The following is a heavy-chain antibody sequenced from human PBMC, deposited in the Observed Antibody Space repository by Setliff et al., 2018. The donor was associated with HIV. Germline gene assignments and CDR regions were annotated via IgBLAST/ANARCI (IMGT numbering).Heavy chain of an antibody. CDR2: LSGSGGNT. D-gene: IGHD5-18*01. CDR3: AKESPRAGYSVFDY. CDR1: GLTFSSYA. Sequence: GGSLRLSCVASGLTFSSYAMSWVRQAPGKGLEWVAALSGSGGNTSYADSVTGRFTISRDDSKNTLYLQMNSLRAEDTAVYYCAKESPRAGYSVFDYWGQGTLVTVSS. V-gene: IGHV3-23*01. J-gene: IGHJ4*02.